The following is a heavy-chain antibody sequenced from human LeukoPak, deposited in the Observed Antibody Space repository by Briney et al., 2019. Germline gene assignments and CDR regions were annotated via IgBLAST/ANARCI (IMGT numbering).Heavy chain of an antibody. CDR2: IVGSGDMT. CDR3: ATAPNLNYFDY. V-gene: IGHV3-23*01. J-gene: IGHJ4*02. Sequence: GGSLRLSCAASGFTFSSFAMSWFRQAPGKGLVWVSSIVGSGDMTYYADSVRGRFTISRDNSRNTLFLRMNSLRVEDTAVFYCATAPNLNYFDYWGQGTLVTVSS. CDR1: GFTFSSFA.